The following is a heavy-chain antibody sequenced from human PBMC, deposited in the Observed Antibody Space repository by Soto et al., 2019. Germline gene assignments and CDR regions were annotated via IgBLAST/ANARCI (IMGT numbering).Heavy chain of an antibody. Sequence: ASVKVSCTASGDTFTSYAMHWVRQAPGQRLEWMGWINAGNGNTKYSQKFQGRVTITRDTSASTAYMELSSLRSEDTAVYYCARSIVVVTALDYWGQGTLVTVS. CDR1: GDTFTSYA. V-gene: IGHV1-3*01. J-gene: IGHJ4*02. CDR3: ARSIVVVTALDY. CDR2: INAGNGNT. D-gene: IGHD2-21*02.